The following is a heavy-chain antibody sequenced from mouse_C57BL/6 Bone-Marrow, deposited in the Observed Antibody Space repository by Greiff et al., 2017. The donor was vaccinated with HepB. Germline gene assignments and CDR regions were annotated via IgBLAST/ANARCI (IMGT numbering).Heavy chain of an antibody. CDR3: ERRLLRRLRPRRAMDY. CDR1: GYTFTSYT. Sequence: VQLQQSGAELARPGASVKMSCKASGYTFTSYTMHWVKQRPGQGLEWIGYINPSSGYTKYNQKFKDKATLTADKSSSTAYMQLSSLTSEDSAVYYCERRLLRRLRPRRAMDYWGQGTSVTVSS. CDR2: INPSSGYT. D-gene: IGHD2-2*01. J-gene: IGHJ4*01. V-gene: IGHV1-4*01.